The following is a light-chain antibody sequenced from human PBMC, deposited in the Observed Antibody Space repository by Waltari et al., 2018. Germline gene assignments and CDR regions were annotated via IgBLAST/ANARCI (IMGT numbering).Light chain of an antibody. J-gene: IGKJ1*01. CDR2: DAS. CDR3: QKYVNLPAT. CDR1: QSGGRS. V-gene: IGKV3-20*01. Sequence: SCRASQSGGRSLAWYQKKPGQAPRLLIYDASSRATAIPDRFSGSGSGTDFSLTISRLEPEDFAVYYCQKYVNLPATFGQGTTVEIK.